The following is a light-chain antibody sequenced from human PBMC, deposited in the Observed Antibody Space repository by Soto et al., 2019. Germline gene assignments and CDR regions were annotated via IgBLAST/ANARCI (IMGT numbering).Light chain of an antibody. J-gene: IGLJ2*01. Sequence: QSVLTQPPSASGTPGQRVTISCSGSNSNIGSNTVNWYQQLPGTAPKLLIYDNNKRPSGVPDRFSDSKSGTSASLAISGLQSEDEADYYCASWDDSLNGVVFGGGTKVTVL. CDR3: ASWDDSLNGVV. CDR2: DNN. V-gene: IGLV1-44*01. CDR1: NSNIGSNT.